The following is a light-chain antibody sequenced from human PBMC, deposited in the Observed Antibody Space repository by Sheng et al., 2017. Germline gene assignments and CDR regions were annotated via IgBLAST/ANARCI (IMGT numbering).Light chain of an antibody. CDR1: ETINSN. Sequence: EIVMTQSPGTLSVSPGERATLSCRASETINSNLAWYQQKPGQAPRLLIYDASTRDSDVPARFSGGGSGTDFTLTINSLQPEDFAVYYCHQYNNWPKTFGRGSKVEI. V-gene: IGKV3-15*01. J-gene: IGKJ1*01. CDR3: HQYNNWPKT. CDR2: DAS.